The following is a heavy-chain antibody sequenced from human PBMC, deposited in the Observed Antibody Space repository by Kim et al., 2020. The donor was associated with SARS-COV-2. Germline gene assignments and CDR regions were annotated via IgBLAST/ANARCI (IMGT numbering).Heavy chain of an antibody. V-gene: IGHV4-30-4*01. CDR1: GGSISSGDYY. CDR3: ARGVAGGGVEYFQH. D-gene: IGHD6-19*01. CDR2: IYYSGST. Sequence: SETLSLTCTVSGGSISSGDYYWSWIRQPPGKGLEWIGYIYYSGSTYYNPSLKSRVTISVDTSKNQFSLKLSSVTAADTAVYYCARGVAGGGVEYFQHWGQGTLVTVSS. J-gene: IGHJ1*01.